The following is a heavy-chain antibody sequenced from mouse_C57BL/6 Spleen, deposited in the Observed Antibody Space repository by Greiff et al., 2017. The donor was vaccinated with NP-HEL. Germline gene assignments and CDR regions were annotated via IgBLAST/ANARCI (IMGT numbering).Heavy chain of an antibody. Sequence: QVQLQQSGPELVKPGASVKISCKASGYAFSSSWMNWVKQRPGKGLEWIGRIYPGDGDTNYNGKFKGKATLTADKSSSTAYMQLSSLTSEDSAVYCCARLDDGYFPFAYWGQGTLVTVAA. CDR2: IYPGDGDT. J-gene: IGHJ3*01. CDR3: ARLDDGYFPFAY. D-gene: IGHD2-3*01. CDR1: GYAFSSSW. V-gene: IGHV1-82*01.